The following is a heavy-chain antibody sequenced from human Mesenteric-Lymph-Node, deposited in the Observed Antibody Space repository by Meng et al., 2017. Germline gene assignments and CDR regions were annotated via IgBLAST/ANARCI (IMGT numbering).Heavy chain of an antibody. D-gene: IGHD3-10*01. CDR2: IYPGDSDA. CDR3: ARSGADTLLWFRESSGTGAFDI. CDR1: GYSFTSYW. J-gene: IGHJ3*02. Sequence: KVSCKGSGYSFTSYWIGWVRQMPGKGLEWMGIIYPGDSDARYSPSFQGQVTISADKSISTAYLQWSSLKASDTAMYYCARSGADTLLWFRESSGTGAFDIWGQGTMVTVSS. V-gene: IGHV5-51*01.